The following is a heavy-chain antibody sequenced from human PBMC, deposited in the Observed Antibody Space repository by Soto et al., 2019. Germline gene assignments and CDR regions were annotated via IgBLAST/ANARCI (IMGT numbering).Heavy chain of an antibody. CDR1: GGTFGSYA. V-gene: IGHV1-69*01. CDR3: ARSQGSSTSLEIYYYYYYGMDV. Sequence: QVQLVQSGAEVKKPGSSVKVSCNASGGTFGSYAISWVRQAPGQGLEWMGGIIPIPGTANYAQKFQGRLTIAADESTSTAYMELSSLRSEDTAVYYCARSQGSSTSLEIYYYYYYGMDVWGQGTTVTVSS. CDR2: IIPIPGTA. J-gene: IGHJ6*02. D-gene: IGHD2-2*01.